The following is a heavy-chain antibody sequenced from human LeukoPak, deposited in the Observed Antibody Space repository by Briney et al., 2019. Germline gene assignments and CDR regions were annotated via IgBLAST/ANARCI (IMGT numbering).Heavy chain of an antibody. Sequence: PARSLTLSCAVSGLSFSSFGMHWVRHAQGKGLGWVAVMCNDASNKFYANSGKDRLTIPRHNSTNTLYIHMNSLRDDATAVYFCVRGVGISRFNDFDPWGQGTLVIVSS. J-gene: IGHJ5*02. CDR1: GLSFSSFG. D-gene: IGHD1-1*01. CDR2: MCNDASNK. CDR3: VRGVGISRFNDFDP. V-gene: IGHV3-33*01.